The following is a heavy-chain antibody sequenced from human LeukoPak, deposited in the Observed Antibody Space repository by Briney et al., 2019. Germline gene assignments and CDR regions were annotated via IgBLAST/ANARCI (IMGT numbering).Heavy chain of an antibody. J-gene: IGHJ4*02. D-gene: IGHD3-3*01. CDR3: ARASYGFWSGYCPTDYFDY. CDR2: IHPNSGGT. V-gene: IGHV1-2*02. Sequence: ASVKVSCKASGYTFTGYYMHWVRQAPGQGLEWMGWIHPNSGGTNSAQKFQGRVTMTRDTSISTAYMELSRLRSDDTAVYYCARASYGFWSGYCPTDYFDYWGQGTLVTVSS. CDR1: GYTFTGYY.